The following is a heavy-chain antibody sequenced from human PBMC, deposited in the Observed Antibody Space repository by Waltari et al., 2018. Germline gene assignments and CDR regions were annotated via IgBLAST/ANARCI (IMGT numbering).Heavy chain of an antibody. J-gene: IGHJ4*02. Sequence: EVQLVESGGGLVKPGGSLRLSCAASGFTFSNAWMSWVRQAPGKGLEWVGRIKSKTDGGTTDYAAPVKGRFTISRDDSKNTLYLQMNSLKTEDTAVYYCTTDQLVYCSSTSCYWGRGFDYWGQGTLVTVSS. CDR2: IKSKTDGGTT. D-gene: IGHD2-2*01. CDR1: GFTFSNAW. CDR3: TTDQLVYCSSTSCYWGRGFDY. V-gene: IGHV3-15*01.